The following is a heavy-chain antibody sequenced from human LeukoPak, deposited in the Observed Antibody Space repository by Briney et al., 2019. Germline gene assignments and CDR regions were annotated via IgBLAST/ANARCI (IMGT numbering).Heavy chain of an antibody. Sequence: ASVKVSCKASGYTFTSYGISWVRQAPGQGPEWMGWISAYNGNTYYAQNLQGRVTMTTDTSTSTAYMELRSLRSDDTAVYYCAREGRQDGRFEYWGQGTLVTVSS. V-gene: IGHV1-18*01. CDR1: GYTFTSYG. J-gene: IGHJ4*02. CDR3: AREGRQDGRFEY. CDR2: ISAYNGNT.